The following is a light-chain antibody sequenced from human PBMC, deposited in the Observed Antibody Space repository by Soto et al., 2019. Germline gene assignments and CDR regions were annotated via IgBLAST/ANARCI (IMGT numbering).Light chain of an antibody. CDR3: QQYSNWPLT. J-gene: IGKJ4*01. V-gene: IGKV3-11*01. Sequence: EIVLTQSPATLSLSPGERATLSCRASQSVSSSLAWYQKKPGQAPRLLIYDAYDRPTGIPARFSGSGSGTDFSLTVRNLEPEDFASYYCQQYSNWPLTFGGGTKVELK. CDR2: DAY. CDR1: QSVSSS.